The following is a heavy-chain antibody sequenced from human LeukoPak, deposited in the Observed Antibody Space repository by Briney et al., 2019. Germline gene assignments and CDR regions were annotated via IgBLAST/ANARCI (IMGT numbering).Heavy chain of an antibody. D-gene: IGHD2-21*01. CDR1: GGTFSSYA. CDR2: IIPIFGTA. CDR3: ARVRGDSAAWDFDY. V-gene: IGHV1-69*13. J-gene: IGHJ4*02. Sequence: SVKVSCKASGGTFSSYAISWVRQAPGQGLEWMGGIIPIFGTANYAQKFQGRVTITADESTSTAYMVLSSLRSEDTAVYYCARVRGDSAAWDFDYWGQGTLVTVSS.